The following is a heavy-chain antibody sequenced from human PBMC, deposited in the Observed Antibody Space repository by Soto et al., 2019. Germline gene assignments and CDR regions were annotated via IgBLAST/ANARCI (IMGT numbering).Heavy chain of an antibody. CDR2: INSDGSST. J-gene: IGHJ5*02. Sequence: VQLVESGGGLVQPGGSLRLSCAASGFTFSSYWMHWVRQAPGKGLVWVSRINSDGSSTSYADSVKGRFTISRDNAKNTLYLQMNSLRAEDTAVYYCARGRGPMVRGVIITPWGQGTLVTVSS. CDR3: ARGRGPMVRGVIITP. CDR1: GFTFSSYW. V-gene: IGHV3-74*01. D-gene: IGHD3-10*01.